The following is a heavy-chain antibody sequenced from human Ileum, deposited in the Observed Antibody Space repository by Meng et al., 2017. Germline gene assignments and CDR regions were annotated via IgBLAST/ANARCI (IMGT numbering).Heavy chain of an antibody. J-gene: IGHJ4*02. CDR1: EFTVRNNY. Sequence: EVQLVESGGGLVQPGGSLRLSCAASEFTVRNNYMSWVRQAPGKGLEWVSLIYSGGNTKYADSVKGRFTISRDNSKNTLYLQMNSLRAEDTAVYYCAGHTELDCWGQGALVTVSS. CDR2: IYSGGNT. CDR3: AGHTELDC. V-gene: IGHV3-66*04.